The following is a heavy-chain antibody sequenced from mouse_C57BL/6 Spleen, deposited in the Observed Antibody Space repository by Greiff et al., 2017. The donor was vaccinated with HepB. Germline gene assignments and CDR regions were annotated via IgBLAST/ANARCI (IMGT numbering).Heavy chain of an antibody. CDR2: INPYNGGT. J-gene: IGHJ4*01. Sequence: VQLQQPGPVLVKPGASVKMSCKASGYKFTDYYMNWVKQSHGKSLEWIGVINPYNGGTSYNQKFKGKATLTVDKSSSTAYMELNSLTSEDSAVYYCARGRYYYGSSYDYAMDYWGQGTSVTVSS. D-gene: IGHD1-1*01. V-gene: IGHV1-19*01. CDR1: GYKFTDYY. CDR3: ARGRYYYGSSYDYAMDY.